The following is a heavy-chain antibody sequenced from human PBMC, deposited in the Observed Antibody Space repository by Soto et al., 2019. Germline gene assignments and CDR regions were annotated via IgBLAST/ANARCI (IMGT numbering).Heavy chain of an antibody. D-gene: IGHD2-21*02. V-gene: IGHV3-7*03. J-gene: IGHJ6*02. CDR1: GFTFSMYS. CDR3: ARDQLILPAHDFFYGSDV. CDR2: IPQDGVDG. Sequence: KLVESGGGLVQPGDSLRLSCEVSGFTFSMYSMSWVRQTPGKGLEWVAKIPQDGVDGHYADSVKSRFTISRDNGKNSLYLQMNNLRAEDTAVYYCARDQLILPAHDFFYGSDVWGQGATVTVSS.